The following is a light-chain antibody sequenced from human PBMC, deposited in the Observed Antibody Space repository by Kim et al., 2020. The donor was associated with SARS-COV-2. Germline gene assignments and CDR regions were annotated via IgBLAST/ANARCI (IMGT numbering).Light chain of an antibody. V-gene: IGKV3-20*01. J-gene: IGKJ2*01. CDR3: QQYRT. CDR1: QSVSSKY. Sequence: GTLSLSPGERATLSCRASQSVSSKYLGWYQQKPGQAPRLLFYGASSRATGIPDRFSGSGSGTDVTLTISRLEPEDFAVYFCQQYRTFGQGTKLEI. CDR2: GAS.